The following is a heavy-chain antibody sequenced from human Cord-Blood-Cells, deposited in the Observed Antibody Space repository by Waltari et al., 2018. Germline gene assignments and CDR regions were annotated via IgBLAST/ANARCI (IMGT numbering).Heavy chain of an antibody. CDR2: INAGNGNT. D-gene: IGHD2-15*01. J-gene: IGHJ4*02. V-gene: IGHV1-3*01. Sequence: QVQLVQSGAEVKKPGASVKVSCKASGYTFTSYAMHWVRQAPGQRLEWMGWINAGNGNTKYSQKFQGRVTITRDTSASTAYMELSSLRSEDTAVYYCARATRYCSGGSCYSGYYFDYWGQGTLVTVSS. CDR3: ARATRYCSGGSCYSGYYFDY. CDR1: GYTFTSYA.